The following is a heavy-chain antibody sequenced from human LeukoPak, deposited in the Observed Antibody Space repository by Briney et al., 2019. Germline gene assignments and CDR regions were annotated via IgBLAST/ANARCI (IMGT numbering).Heavy chain of an antibody. CDR3: ARDSPDGYNDY. D-gene: IGHD5-24*01. V-gene: IGHV3-23*01. CDR2: ISGSGGST. CDR1: GFIFSSYV. Sequence: GGALRLSFEASGFIFSSYVMGWVRQAPGKGLGWVSSISGSGGSTYYADSVKGRFTISRDNSKNTLYLQMNSLRAEDTAVYYCARDSPDGYNDYWGQGTLVTVSS. J-gene: IGHJ4*02.